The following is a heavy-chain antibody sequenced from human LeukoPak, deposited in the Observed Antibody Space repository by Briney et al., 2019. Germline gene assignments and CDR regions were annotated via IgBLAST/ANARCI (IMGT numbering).Heavy chain of an antibody. D-gene: IGHD6-13*01. CDR2: IYSSGST. V-gene: IGHV4-4*07. J-gene: IGHJ4*02. CDR1: GDSISSFY. Sequence: SEALSLTCTVSGDSISSFYWSWIRQPAGKGLEWIGRIYSSGSTNYNPSLESRVTMSVDTSKNQLSLKLSSVTAADTAVYYCARDVVAAAGTWDYWGQGTLVTVSS. CDR3: ARDVVAAAGTWDY.